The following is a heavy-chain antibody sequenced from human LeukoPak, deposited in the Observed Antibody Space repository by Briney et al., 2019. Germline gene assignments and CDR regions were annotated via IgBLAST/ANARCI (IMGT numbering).Heavy chain of an antibody. D-gene: IGHD3-22*01. CDR3: ARFKPQRSYYYDSSGYYYEGLDY. CDR1: GGTFSSYA. CDR2: IIPILGIA. V-gene: IGHV1-69*04. Sequence: ASVKVSCKASGGTFSSYAISWVRQAPGQGLEWMGRIIPILGIANYAQKFQGRVTITADKFTSTAYMELSSLRSEDTAVYYCARFKPQRSYYYDSSGYYYEGLDYWGQGTLVTVSS. J-gene: IGHJ4*02.